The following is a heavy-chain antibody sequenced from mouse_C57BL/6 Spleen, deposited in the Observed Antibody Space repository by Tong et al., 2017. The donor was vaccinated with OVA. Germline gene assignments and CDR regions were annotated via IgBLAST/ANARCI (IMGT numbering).Heavy chain of an antibody. V-gene: IGHV1-5*01. CDR1: GYTFTSYW. Sequence: EVQLQESGAELVKPGASVKMSCKTSGYTFTSYWMHWVKQRPGQGLEWIGAIYPGNSDTSYNQKFKGKAKLTAVTSASTAYMELSSLTTEDSAIYYCARRPPYYGNYLYWYFDVWGTGTTVTVSS. CDR3: ARRPPYYGNYLYWYFDV. J-gene: IGHJ1*03. D-gene: IGHD2-1*01. CDR2: IYPGNSDT.